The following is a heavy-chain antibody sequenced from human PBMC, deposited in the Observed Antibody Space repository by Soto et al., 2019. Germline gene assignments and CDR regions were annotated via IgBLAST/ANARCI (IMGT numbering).Heavy chain of an antibody. Sequence: QVQLVQSGAEVKKPGSSVKVSCKASGGTFSSYAISWVRQAPGQGLEWMGGIIPIFGTANYAQKFQGRVTITADESTSTAYMEPSSLRSEDRGVEDWARRGHSGSFYLDYGGQGTRVT. CDR3: ARRGHSGSFYLDY. V-gene: IGHV1-69*01. CDR1: GGTFSSYA. CDR2: IIPIFGTA. J-gene: IGHJ4*02. D-gene: IGHD1-26*01.